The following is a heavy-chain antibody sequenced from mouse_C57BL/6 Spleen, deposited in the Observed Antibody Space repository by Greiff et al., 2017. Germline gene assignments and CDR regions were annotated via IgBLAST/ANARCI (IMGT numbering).Heavy chain of an antibody. V-gene: IGHV6-6*01. CDR1: GFTFSDAW. CDR2: IRNKANNHAT. J-gene: IGHJ2*01. Sequence: EVMLVESGGGLVQPGGSMKLSCAASGFTFSDAWMDWVRQSPEKGLEWVAEIRNKANNHATYYAESVKGRFTISRDDSKSSVYLQMNSLRAEDTGIYYCTGTTVVATGFDYWGQGTTLTVSS. D-gene: IGHD1-1*01. CDR3: TGTTVVATGFDY.